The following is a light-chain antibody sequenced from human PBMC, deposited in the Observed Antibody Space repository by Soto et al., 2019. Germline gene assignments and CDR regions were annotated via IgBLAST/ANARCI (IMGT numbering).Light chain of an antibody. CDR1: SSNIGKNY. V-gene: IGLV1-51*01. J-gene: IGLJ2*01. CDR2: DEN. CDR3: GSWYRSLMAVV. Sequence: QSVLTQPPSVSAAPGQTVTISCSGSSSNIGKNYVSWYQHLPGTAPQLLTYDENKRPSGIPDRFSGSKSGTSATLGITGLQAGDEADYYCGSWYRSLMAVVFGGGTQLTVL.